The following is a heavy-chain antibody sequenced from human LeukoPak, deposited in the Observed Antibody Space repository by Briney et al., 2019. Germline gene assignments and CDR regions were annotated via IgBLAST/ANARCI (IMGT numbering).Heavy chain of an antibody. CDR2: SYYSGSS. CDR3: ARHWPEGDQIDY. Sequence: SETLSLTCTVSGGSIRSVSHYWAWIRQPPGKGPEWIGSSYYSGSSYYNPSLKSRVTISVDTSKNQFSLKPSSVTAADTAVYYCARHWPEGDQIDYWGQGILVTVSS. V-gene: IGHV4-39*01. D-gene: IGHD2-21*02. J-gene: IGHJ4*02. CDR1: GGSIRSVSHY.